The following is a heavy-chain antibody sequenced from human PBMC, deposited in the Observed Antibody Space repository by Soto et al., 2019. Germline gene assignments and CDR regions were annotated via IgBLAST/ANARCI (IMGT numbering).Heavy chain of an antibody. CDR2: IYGDGST. J-gene: IGHJ3*02. Sequence: GGSLRLSCAASEFTVSSNYMSWVRQAPGKGLEWVSVIYGDGSTYYADSVKGRFTISRHNSKNTLYLQMNSLRPEDTAVYYCARGSSGYGYDAFDIWGQGTMVTVSS. CDR1: EFTVSSNY. V-gene: IGHV3-53*04. D-gene: IGHD5-12*01. CDR3: ARGSSGYGYDAFDI.